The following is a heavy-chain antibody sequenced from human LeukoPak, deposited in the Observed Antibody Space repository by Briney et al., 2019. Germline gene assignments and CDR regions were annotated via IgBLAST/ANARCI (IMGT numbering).Heavy chain of an antibody. J-gene: IGHJ5*02. V-gene: IGHV3-48*01. CDR3: ARSSGWHQGFDP. CDR2: ISSSSSTI. CDR1: GFTFDDYA. D-gene: IGHD6-19*01. Sequence: PGGSLRLSCAASGFTFDDYAMHWVRQAPGKDLEWVSYISSSSSTIYYADSVKGRFTISRDNAKNSLYLQMNSLRAEDTAVYYCARSSGWHQGFDPWGQGTLVTVSS.